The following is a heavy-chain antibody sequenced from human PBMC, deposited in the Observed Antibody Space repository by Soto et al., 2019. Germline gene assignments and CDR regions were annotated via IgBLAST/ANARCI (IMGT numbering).Heavy chain of an antibody. V-gene: IGHV3-23*01. CDR3: AKYSTSWRGGQFDY. D-gene: IGHD6-13*01. CDR1: GFTFSSYA. Sequence: EVQLLESGGGLVQPGGSLRLSCAASGFTFSSYAMSWVRQAPGKGLEWVLAVSSSGGSTYYADSVKGRFTISRDNSKNTLCLQMNSLRAEDTAVYYCAKYSTSWRGGQFDYWGQGTLVTVSS. J-gene: IGHJ4*02. CDR2: VSSSGGST.